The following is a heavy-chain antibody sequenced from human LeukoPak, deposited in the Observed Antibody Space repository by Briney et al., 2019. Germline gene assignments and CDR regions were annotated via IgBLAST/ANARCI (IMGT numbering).Heavy chain of an antibody. J-gene: IGHJ6*03. V-gene: IGHV3-53*01. Sequence: GGSLRLSCAASGFTVSSNYMSWVRQAPGKGLEWVSVIYSGGSTYYADSVKGRFTISRDNSKNTLYLQMNSLRAEDTAVYYCATDGDFWSGRYMDVWGKGTTVTVSS. CDR2: IYSGGST. CDR1: GFTVSSNY. CDR3: ATDGDFWSGRYMDV. D-gene: IGHD3-3*01.